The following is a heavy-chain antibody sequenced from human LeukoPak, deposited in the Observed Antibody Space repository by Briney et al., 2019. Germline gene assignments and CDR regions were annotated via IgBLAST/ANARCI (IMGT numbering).Heavy chain of an antibody. V-gene: IGHV4-39*01. CDR3: ARQGPRITGTLNWFDP. J-gene: IGHJ5*02. CDR1: NGSISSSSYY. CDR2: IYYSGST. Sequence: SETLSLTCTVSNGSISSSSYYWGWIRQPPGKGLEWIGSIYYSGSTYYNPSLKSRVTVSVDTSRNQFSLKLSSVTAADTAVYYCARQGPRITGTLNWFDPWGQGTLVTVSS. D-gene: IGHD1-20*01.